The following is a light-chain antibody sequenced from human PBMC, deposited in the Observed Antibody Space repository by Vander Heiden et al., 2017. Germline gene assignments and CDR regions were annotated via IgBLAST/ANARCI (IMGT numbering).Light chain of an antibody. J-gene: IGKJ4*01. Sequence: DIVMTQSPATLSVSPGERATLSCRASQSVSSNLAWYQQKPGQAPRLLIYGASTRATGIPARFSGSGSGTEFTLTISSLQSEDVAVYYCQQYNNWPLLTFGGGTKVEIK. V-gene: IGKV3-15*01. CDR3: QQYNNWPLLT. CDR2: GAS. CDR1: QSVSSN.